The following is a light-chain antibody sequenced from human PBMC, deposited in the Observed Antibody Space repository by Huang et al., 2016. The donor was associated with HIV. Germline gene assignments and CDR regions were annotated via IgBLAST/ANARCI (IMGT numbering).Light chain of an antibody. J-gene: IGKJ1*01. CDR2: AAS. CDR1: QSISSY. CDR3: QQSYSTTWT. V-gene: IGKV1-39*01. Sequence: DIQMTQSPSSLSASVGDRVTIACRAGQSISSYLDWYQQKPGRAPKLLIYAASSLQTVVPARFSGSVSGTDFTLTISSLQPEDFATYYCQQSYSTTWTFGQGSKVEIK.